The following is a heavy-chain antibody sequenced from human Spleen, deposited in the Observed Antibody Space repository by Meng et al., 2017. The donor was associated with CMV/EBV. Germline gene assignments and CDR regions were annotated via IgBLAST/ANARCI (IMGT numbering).Heavy chain of an antibody. CDR3: ARVGVRGNWYFDL. CDR2: IRAYNGNT. CDR1: GYTFTSYG. J-gene: IGHJ2*01. Sequence: KASGYTFTSYGISWVRQAPGQGLEWMGWIRAYNGNTNYAQKLQGRVTMTTDTSTSTAYMELRGLRSDDTAVYYCARVGVRGNWYFDLWGRGTLVTVSS. V-gene: IGHV1-18*01. D-gene: IGHD3-10*01.